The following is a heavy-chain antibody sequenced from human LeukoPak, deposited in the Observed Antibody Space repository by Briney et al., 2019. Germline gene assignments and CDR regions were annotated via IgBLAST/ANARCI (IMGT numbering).Heavy chain of an antibody. Sequence: GGSLRLSCAASGFTFSSYAMSRVRQAPGKGREWVSAISGSGGSTYYADSVKGRFTISRDNSKNTLYLQMNSLRAEDTAVYYCAKDRIVVVPAAIPFDYWGQGTLVTVSS. CDR3: AKDRIVVVPAAIPFDY. J-gene: IGHJ4*02. D-gene: IGHD2-2*02. CDR1: GFTFSSYA. V-gene: IGHV3-23*01. CDR2: ISGSGGST.